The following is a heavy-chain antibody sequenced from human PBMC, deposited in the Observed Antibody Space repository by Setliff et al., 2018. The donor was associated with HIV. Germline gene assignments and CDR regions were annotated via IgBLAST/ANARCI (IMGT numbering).Heavy chain of an antibody. CDR3: TVYNTGSSKDHY. J-gene: IGHJ4*02. D-gene: IGHD2-8*02. CDR2: IYYSGST. CDR1: GGSISSHY. Sequence: SETLSLTCTVSGGSISSHYWSWIRQPPGKGLEWIGSIYYSGSTNYNPSLKSRVTISVDTSKNQFSLKLNSVTAADTAVYYCTVYNTGSSKDHYWGQGTPVTVSS. V-gene: IGHV4-59*03.